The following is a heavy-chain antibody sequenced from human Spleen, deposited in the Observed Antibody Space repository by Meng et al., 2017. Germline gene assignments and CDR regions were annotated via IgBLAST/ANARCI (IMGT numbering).Heavy chain of an antibody. CDR3: ARGPTTMAHDFDY. D-gene: IGHD4-11*01. V-gene: IGHV4-34*01. Sequence: VQLPQWGSGRLSLSETRSLTCVFFGGSFSDYYVSWIRQPPGKGLEWIGEINHSGSTNYNPSLESRATISVDTSQNNLSLKLSSVTAADSAVYYCARGPTTMAHDFDYWGQGTLVTVSS. J-gene: IGHJ4*02. CDR2: INHSGST. CDR1: GGSFSDYY.